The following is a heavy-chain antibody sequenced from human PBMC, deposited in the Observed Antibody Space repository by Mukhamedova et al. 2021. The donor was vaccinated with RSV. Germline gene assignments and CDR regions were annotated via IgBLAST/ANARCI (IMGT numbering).Heavy chain of an antibody. D-gene: IGHD3-22*01. Sequence: VRQAPGQRLEWMGWINAGNGNTKYSQKFQGRVTITRDTSASTAYMELSSLRSEDTAVYYCASHPLDHDSSGYADYLGQGTLVTVS. V-gene: IGHV1-3*01. J-gene: IGHJ4*02. CDR2: INAGNGNT. CDR3: ASHPLDHDSSGYADY.